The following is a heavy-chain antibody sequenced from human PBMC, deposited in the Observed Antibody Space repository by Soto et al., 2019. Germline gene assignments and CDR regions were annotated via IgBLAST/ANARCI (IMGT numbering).Heavy chain of an antibody. D-gene: IGHD2-15*01. J-gene: IGHJ3*02. CDR1: GFIFGNYM. CDR2: IRDGGEST. Sequence: EVPLLESGGGLVPPGESLRLSCAVSGFIFGNYMMTWVRQAPGKGLEWVSTIRDGGESTYYADSVKGRFTISRDNSKNKLYLQMDSLGVEVTSVYYCTLKVNRSGVSWHYVAFEIRGQGTMAT. CDR3: TLKVNRSGVSWHYVAFEI. V-gene: IGHV3-23*01.